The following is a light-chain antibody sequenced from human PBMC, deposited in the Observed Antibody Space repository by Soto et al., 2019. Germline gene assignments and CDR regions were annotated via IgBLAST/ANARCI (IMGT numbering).Light chain of an antibody. CDR2: SAS. CDR3: QQYNSYSTFGTAT. V-gene: IGKV1-5*03. Sequence: DIQMTQSPSTLAASVGDRVTITCRARQSISTWLAWYQQKPGKAHKLLIYSASDLESAVPSRFSGSGFGTEFTPTITRLQPDDFATYYCQQYNSYSTFGTATFGQGTKGDIK. CDR1: QSISTW. J-gene: IGKJ1*01.